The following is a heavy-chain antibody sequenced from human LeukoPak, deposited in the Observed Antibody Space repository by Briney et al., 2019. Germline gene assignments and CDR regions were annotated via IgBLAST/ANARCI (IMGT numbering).Heavy chain of an antibody. CDR3: ARAIVGATTCCDYYYMDV. D-gene: IGHD1-26*01. J-gene: IGHJ6*03. Sequence: ASVKVSCKASGYTFTGYYMHWVRQAPGQGLEWMGWINPNSGGTNYAQKFQGRVTMTRDTSISTAYMELSRLGSDDTAVYYCARAIVGATTCCDYYYMDVWGKGTTVTVSS. CDR1: GYTFTGYY. CDR2: INPNSGGT. V-gene: IGHV1-2*02.